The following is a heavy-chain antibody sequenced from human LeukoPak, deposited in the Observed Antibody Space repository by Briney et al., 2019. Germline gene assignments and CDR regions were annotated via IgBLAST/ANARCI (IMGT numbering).Heavy chain of an antibody. CDR2: ISSSSSYI. J-gene: IGHJ6*02. Sequence: GGSLRLSCAASGFPFSIYSMNWVRQAPGKGLEWVSSISSSSSYIYYADSVKGRFTISRDNAKNSLYLQMNSLRAEDTAVYYCARSGTGGNYYYYGMDVWGQGTTVTVSS. CDR1: GFPFSIYS. CDR3: ARSGTGGNYYYYGMDV. V-gene: IGHV3-21*04. D-gene: IGHD3-10*01.